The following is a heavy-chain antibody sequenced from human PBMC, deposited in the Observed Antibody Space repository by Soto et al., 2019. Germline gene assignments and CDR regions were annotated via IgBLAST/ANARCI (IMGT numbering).Heavy chain of an antibody. CDR2: INAGNGNT. J-gene: IGHJ4*02. CDR3: PTKGPCDFDY. Sequence: PRQRLEWMGWINAGNGNTKYSQKFQGRVTITRDTSARTACMELGRLRSDDTAVNYRPTKGPCDFDYWGQRTLVTLPS. V-gene: IGHV1-3*01.